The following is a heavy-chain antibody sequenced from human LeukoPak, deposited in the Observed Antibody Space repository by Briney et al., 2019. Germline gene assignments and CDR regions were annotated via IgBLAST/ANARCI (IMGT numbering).Heavy chain of an antibody. CDR2: IYYSGST. D-gene: IGHD6-13*01. CDR1: GGSISSYY. Sequence: TSETLSLTCTVSGGSISSYYWSWIRQPPGKGLEWIGYIYYSGSTNYNPSLKSRVTISVDTSKNQFSLKLSSVTAADTALYYCARSRGYFDYWDQGTLVTVSS. J-gene: IGHJ4*02. CDR3: ARSRGYFDY. V-gene: IGHV4-59*01.